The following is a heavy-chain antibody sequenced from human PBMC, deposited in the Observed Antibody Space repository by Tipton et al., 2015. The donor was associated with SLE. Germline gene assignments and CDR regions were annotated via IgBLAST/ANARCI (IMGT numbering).Heavy chain of an antibody. V-gene: IGHV4-30-2*01. CDR1: GGSISSGYS. CDR3: ARGLADGAGRSRIHVGY. D-gene: IGHD2/OR15-2a*01. CDR2: IYHSGSA. J-gene: IGHJ4*02. Sequence: TLSLTCAVSGGSISSGYSWSWIRQPPGKGLEWIGYIYHSGSAYYNPSLSSRVTISVDRSKNQFSLKVNSVTAADTAVYYCARGLADGAGRSRIHVGYWGQGTPVIVSS.